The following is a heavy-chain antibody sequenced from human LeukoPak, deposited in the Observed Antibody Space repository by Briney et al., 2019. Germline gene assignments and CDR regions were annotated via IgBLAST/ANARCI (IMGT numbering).Heavy chain of an antibody. CDR2: IHPGDSDT. CDR3: ARLSHYDSSAPALGYFDY. CDR1: GYSFTSYW. Sequence: GESLKISCKGSGYSFTSYWIGWVRQTPGKGLEWMGIIHPGDSDTRYSPSFQGQVTISADKSISTAYLQWSSLKASDTAMYYCARLSHYDSSAPALGYFDYWGQGTLVTVSS. D-gene: IGHD3-22*01. V-gene: IGHV5-51*01. J-gene: IGHJ4*02.